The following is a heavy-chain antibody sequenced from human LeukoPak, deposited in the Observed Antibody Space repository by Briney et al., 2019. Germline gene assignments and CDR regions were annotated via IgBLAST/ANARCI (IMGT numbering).Heavy chain of an antibody. CDR2: IYYSGST. CDR3: ARHRYYYDSSGNWFDP. Sequence: SETLSLTCTVSGGSITSSSYYWGWIRQPPGKRLEWIGSIYYSGSTYYNPTLKSRVTISVDTSKNQFSLKLSSVTAADTAVYYCARHRYYYDSSGNWFDPWGQGTLVTVSS. CDR1: GGSITSSSYY. V-gene: IGHV4-39*01. J-gene: IGHJ5*02. D-gene: IGHD3-22*01.